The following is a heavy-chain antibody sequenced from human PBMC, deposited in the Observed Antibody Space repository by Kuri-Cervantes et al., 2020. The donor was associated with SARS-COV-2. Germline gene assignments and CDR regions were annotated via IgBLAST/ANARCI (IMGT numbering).Heavy chain of an antibody. CDR1: GFTFSSYG. J-gene: IGHJ3*02. CDR3: AKVTRSDYFPFAFDT. CDR2: ISYDGSNK. Sequence: GGSLRLSFAASGFTFSSYGMHWFRQAPGKGLEWVAVISYDGSNKYYADSVKGRFTISRDNSKNTLYLQMNSLRAEDTAVYYCAKVTRSDYFPFAFDTWGQGTMVTVSS. V-gene: IGHV3-30*18. D-gene: IGHD3-22*01.